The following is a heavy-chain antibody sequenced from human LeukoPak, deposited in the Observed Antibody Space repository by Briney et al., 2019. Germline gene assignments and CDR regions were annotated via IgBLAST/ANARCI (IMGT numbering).Heavy chain of an antibody. Sequence: GESLKISCKGSGNNSPAYWICWVRQMAGKGVEWMGIIHPAQSEARYSPSFQGQVTISVDKSISTAYLQWSSLKASDTAMYFCARDSGGYPDYWGQGTLVTVSS. J-gene: IGHJ4*02. CDR2: IHPAQSEA. CDR3: ARDSGGYPDY. V-gene: IGHV5-51*01. D-gene: IGHD3-22*01. CDR1: GNNSPAYW.